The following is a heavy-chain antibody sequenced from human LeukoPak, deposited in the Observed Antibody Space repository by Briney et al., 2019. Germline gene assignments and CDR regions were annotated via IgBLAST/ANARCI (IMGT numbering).Heavy chain of an antibody. CDR2: INNAGKET. Sequence: GGSLRLSCAASGFTFSSHWMHWVRQPPGKGLVWVSRINNAGKETTYADSVKGRFTISRDNGRNTVYLQMNSLRAEDTAVYYCARGYYGPDYWGQGTLVTVSS. CDR1: GFTFSSHW. CDR3: ARGYYGPDY. D-gene: IGHD3-10*01. V-gene: IGHV3-74*01. J-gene: IGHJ4*02.